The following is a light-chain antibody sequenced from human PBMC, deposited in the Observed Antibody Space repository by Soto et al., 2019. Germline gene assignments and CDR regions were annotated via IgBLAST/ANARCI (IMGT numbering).Light chain of an antibody. CDR2: EVS. Sequence: QSALTQPPSVSGSPGQSVTISCTGTSSDVGSYNRVSWYQQPPGTAPKLMMYEVSNRPSAVPDRFSGSKSGNTASLTISGLQAEDDADYYCSLYPSSSTGLYVFGTGTKLTVL. CDR1: SSDVGSYNR. J-gene: IGLJ1*01. V-gene: IGLV2-18*01. CDR3: SLYPSSSTGLYV.